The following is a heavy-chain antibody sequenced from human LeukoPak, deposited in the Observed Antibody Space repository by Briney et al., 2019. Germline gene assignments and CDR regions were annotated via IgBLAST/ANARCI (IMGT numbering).Heavy chain of an antibody. Sequence: GGSLRLSCAASGFTFSNYAMAWVRQAPGKGLEWVSSVSGSGGTTYYADSVKGRFTISRESSKNTLYLQMNSLRAEDTALYYCAKDPSYSASAPYYFDDWGQGTLVTVSS. D-gene: IGHD2-15*01. CDR2: VSGSGGTT. CDR3: AKDPSYSASAPYYFDD. CDR1: GFTFSNYA. V-gene: IGHV3-23*01. J-gene: IGHJ4*02.